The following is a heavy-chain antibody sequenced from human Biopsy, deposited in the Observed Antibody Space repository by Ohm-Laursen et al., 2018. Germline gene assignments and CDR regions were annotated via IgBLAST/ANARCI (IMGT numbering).Heavy chain of an antibody. CDR2: ISANGATS. CDR3: AKGGSITIFGVVINNCFDP. Sequence: SLRLSCAAFGFTYTTFAMSWVRQAPGKGPEWVSTISANGATSYYADSVKGRFTISRDNSKNTLYLQMNSVRADDTAIYYCAKGGSITIFGVVINNCFDPWGQGTLVTVSS. D-gene: IGHD3-3*01. J-gene: IGHJ5*02. V-gene: IGHV3-23*01. CDR1: GFTYTTFA.